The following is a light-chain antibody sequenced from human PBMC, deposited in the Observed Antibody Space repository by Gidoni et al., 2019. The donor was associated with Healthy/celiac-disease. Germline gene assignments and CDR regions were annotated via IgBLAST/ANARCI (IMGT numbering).Light chain of an antibody. CDR2: GNS. J-gene: IGLJ1*01. V-gene: IGLV1-40*01. Sequence: SVLTQPPSVSGAPGQRVTISCTGRSSNIGAGYDVHWYQQLPGTAPKLLIYGNSNRPSGVPDRFSGSKSGTSASLAITGLQAEDEADYYCQSYDSSLSGYVFGTGTKVTAL. CDR1: SSNIGAGYD. CDR3: QSYDSSLSGYV.